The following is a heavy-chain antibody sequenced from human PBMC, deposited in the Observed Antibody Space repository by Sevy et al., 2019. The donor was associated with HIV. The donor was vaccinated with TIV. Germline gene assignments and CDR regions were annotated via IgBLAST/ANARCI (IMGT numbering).Heavy chain of an antibody. J-gene: IGHJ4*02. CDR3: AKGSDYDILTGFRNFDF. V-gene: IGHV3-23*01. CDR2: ISGSGVST. CDR1: GFTFSSHA. Sequence: GGSLRRSCAASGFTFSSHAMSWVRQAPGKGLEWVSDISGSGVSTYYADSVKGRFTISRDNSKNTLYLQMYSLRAEDTAVYYCAKGSDYDILTGFRNFDFWGQGALVTVSS. D-gene: IGHD3-9*01.